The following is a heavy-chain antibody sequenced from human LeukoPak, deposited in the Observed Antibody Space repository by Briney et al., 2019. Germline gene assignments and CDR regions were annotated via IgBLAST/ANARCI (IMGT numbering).Heavy chain of an antibody. J-gene: IGHJ6*02. CDR2: IIPIFGTA. D-gene: IGHD1-1*01. CDR1: GGTFSIYA. CDR3: ARSRTKRGGYYGMDV. V-gene: IGHV1-69*13. Sequence: GASVTVSCTASGGTFSIYAISWVRQAPGQGLEWMGGIIPIFGTANYAQKFQGRVTITADESTSTAYMELSSLRSEDTAVYYCARSRTKRGGYYGMDVWGQGTTVTVSS.